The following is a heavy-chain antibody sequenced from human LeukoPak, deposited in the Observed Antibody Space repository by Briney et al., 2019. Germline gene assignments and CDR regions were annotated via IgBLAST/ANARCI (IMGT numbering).Heavy chain of an antibody. CDR1: GYTFTGYY. V-gene: IGHV1-18*04. CDR3: AISGDGYNLAAFDY. D-gene: IGHD5-24*01. J-gene: IGHJ4*02. CDR2: ISTNNGNT. Sequence: ASVKVSCKASGYTFTGYYMHWVRQAPGQGLEWMGWISTNNGNTNYAQRFQGRVTMTTDTTTSTTYMELTSLRSDDTAVYYCAISGDGYNLAAFDYWGQGTLVTVSS.